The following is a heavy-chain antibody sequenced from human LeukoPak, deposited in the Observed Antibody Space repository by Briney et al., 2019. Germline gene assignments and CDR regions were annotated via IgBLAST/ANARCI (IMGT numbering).Heavy chain of an antibody. J-gene: IGHJ4*02. CDR3: ARNLYYYDSSGYYYY. CDR2: IYTGGST. D-gene: IGHD3-22*01. CDR1: GFTVSSNY. Sequence: GGSLRLSCAASGFTVSSNYMSWVRQAPGKGLEWVSAIYTGGSTYYAGSVKGRFTISRDNSRNTLYLQMNSLRAEDTAVYYCARNLYYYDSSGYYYYWGQGTLVTVSS. V-gene: IGHV3-66*01.